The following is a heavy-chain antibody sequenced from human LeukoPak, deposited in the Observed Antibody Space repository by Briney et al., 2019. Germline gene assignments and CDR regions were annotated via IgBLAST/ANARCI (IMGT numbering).Heavy chain of an antibody. D-gene: IGHD3-3*01. CDR1: GYTVSELS. CDR3: SSSGVEEWQGLHF. J-gene: IGHJ4*02. CDR2: FDVAETDT. V-gene: IGHV1-24*01. Sequence: ASVKVSCKVSGYTVSELSMHWVRQAHGKGLEWMGVFDVAETDTIYAQKFQGRVTMTEDTSSDTAYMELNSLTSEDTAVYYCSSSGVEEWQGLHFWGQGTLVTVSS.